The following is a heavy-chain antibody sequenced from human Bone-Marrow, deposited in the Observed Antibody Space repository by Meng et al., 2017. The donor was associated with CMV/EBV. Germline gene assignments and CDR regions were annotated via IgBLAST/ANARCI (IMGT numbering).Heavy chain of an antibody. V-gene: IGHV1-18*01. Sequence: ASVKVSCKASGYIFTSYGISWVRQAPGQGLEGMGWISAYNGNTNYAQKLQGRVTMTTDTYTSTAYMELSSLRSEDTAVDYCARGRYCSSTSCYRYYYYGMDVWGQGTTVTVSS. D-gene: IGHD2-2*02. CDR3: ARGRYCSSTSCYRYYYYGMDV. CDR1: GYIFTSYG. J-gene: IGHJ6*02. CDR2: ISAYNGNT.